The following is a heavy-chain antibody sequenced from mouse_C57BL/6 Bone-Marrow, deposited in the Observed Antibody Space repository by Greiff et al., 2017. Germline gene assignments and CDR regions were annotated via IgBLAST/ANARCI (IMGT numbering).Heavy chain of an antibody. CDR3: TREKGYGSSFDY. D-gene: IGHD1-1*01. Sequence: EVNVVESGEGLVKPGGSLKLSCAASGFTFSSYAMSWVRQTPEKRLEWVAYISSGGDYIYYADTVKGRFTISRDNARNTLYLQMSSLKSEDTAMYYCTREKGYGSSFDYWGQGTTLTVSS. V-gene: IGHV5-9-1*02. CDR1: GFTFSSYA. CDR2: ISSGGDYI. J-gene: IGHJ2*01.